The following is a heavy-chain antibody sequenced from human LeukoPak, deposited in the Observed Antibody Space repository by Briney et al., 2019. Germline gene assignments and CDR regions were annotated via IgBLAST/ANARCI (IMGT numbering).Heavy chain of an antibody. D-gene: IGHD2-15*01. V-gene: IGHV1-2*02. CDR3: ASEGYCSGGSCPNSFDY. Sequence: ASVKVSCKASGYTFTSYYMHWVRQAPGQGLEWMGWINPNSGGTNYAQKFQGRVTMTRDTSISTAYMELSRLRSDDTAVYYCASEGYCSGGSCPNSFDYWGQGTLVTVSS. J-gene: IGHJ4*02. CDR2: INPNSGGT. CDR1: GYTFTSYY.